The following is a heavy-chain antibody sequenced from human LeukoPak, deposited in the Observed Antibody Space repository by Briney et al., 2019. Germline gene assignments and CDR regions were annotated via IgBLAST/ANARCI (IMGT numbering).Heavy chain of an antibody. Sequence: SETLSLTCTVSGGSISSGGYYWSWIRQHPGKGLEWIGYIYYSGSTYYNPSLKSRVTISVGTSKNQFSLKLSSVTAADTAVYYCARDSDSSFDYWGQGTLVTVSS. CDR3: ARDSDSSFDY. CDR2: IYYSGST. J-gene: IGHJ4*02. V-gene: IGHV4-31*03. CDR1: GGSISSGGYY. D-gene: IGHD2-15*01.